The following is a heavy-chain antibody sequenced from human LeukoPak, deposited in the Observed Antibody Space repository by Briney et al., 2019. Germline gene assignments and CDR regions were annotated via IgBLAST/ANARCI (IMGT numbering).Heavy chain of an antibody. D-gene: IGHD4/OR15-4a*01. Sequence: GGSLRLSCAASGFTVSSNYMSWVRQGPGKGLECVSVISNDGDTYYADSVKGRFTISRDNSKNTLYLQMNSLRADDTAVYHCARDTLGEGEDANYAVYYFDYWGQGTVVTVSS. CDR3: ARDTLGEGEDANYAVYYFDY. CDR2: ISNDGDT. J-gene: IGHJ4*02. V-gene: IGHV3-66*01. CDR1: GFTVSSNY.